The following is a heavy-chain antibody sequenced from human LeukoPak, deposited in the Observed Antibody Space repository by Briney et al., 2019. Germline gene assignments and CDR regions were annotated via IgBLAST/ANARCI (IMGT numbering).Heavy chain of an antibody. CDR3: AGLEGRYSTDWFYFFDY. V-gene: IGHV4-4*02. Sequence: SETLSLTCAASGGSISSLNLWSWLRQPPGKGLEWVGEMYLDGRTNFHPSVRSRVTIFIDKPKNQLSLQLTSVTAADTAVYYCAGLEGRYSTDWFYFFDYWGQGALVTVSS. J-gene: IGHJ4*02. CDR1: GGSISSLNL. D-gene: IGHD6-19*01. CDR2: MYLDGRT.